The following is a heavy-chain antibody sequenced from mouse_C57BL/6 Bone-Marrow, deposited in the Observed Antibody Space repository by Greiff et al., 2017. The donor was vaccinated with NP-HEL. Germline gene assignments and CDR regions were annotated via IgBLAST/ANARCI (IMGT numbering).Heavy chain of an antibody. CDR1: GYTFTSYW. V-gene: IGHV1-61*01. CDR2: IYPSDSET. D-gene: IGHD1-1*01. J-gene: IGHJ2*01. CDR3: ARRRSYYGSVCDY. Sequence: QVQLQQPGAELVRPGSSVKLSCKASGYTFTSYWMDWVKQRPGQGLEWIGNIYPSDSETHYNQKFKDKATLTVDKSSSTAYMQLSSLTSEDSAVYYCARRRSYYGSVCDYWGQGTTLTVSS.